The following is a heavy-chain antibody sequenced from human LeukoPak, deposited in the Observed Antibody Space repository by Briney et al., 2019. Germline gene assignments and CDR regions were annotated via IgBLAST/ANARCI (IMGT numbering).Heavy chain of an antibody. J-gene: IGHJ4*02. D-gene: IGHD1-26*01. CDR1: GGTFISYA. V-gene: IGHV1-69*13. CDR3: ARVELLHVYFDY. CDR2: IIPIFGTA. Sequence: GASVKVSCKASGGTFISYAISWVRQAPGQGLEWMGGIIPIFGTANYAQKFQGRVTITADESTSTAYMELSSLRSEDTAVYYCARVELLHVYFDYWGQGTLVTVSS.